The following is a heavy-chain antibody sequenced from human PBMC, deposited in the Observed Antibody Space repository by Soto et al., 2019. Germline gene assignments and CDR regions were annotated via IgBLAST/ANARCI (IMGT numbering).Heavy chain of an antibody. Sequence: GTSVKVSCTASGYTFTIYDINWVRQATGQGLEWMGWMNPNNGNTSYAQKLQGRVTMTTDTSTSTAYMELRSLRSDDTAVYYCARDLPTMDVWGQGTTVTVSS. V-gene: IGHV1-18*01. CDR2: MNPNNGNT. J-gene: IGHJ6*02. CDR3: ARDLPTMDV. CDR1: GYTFTIYD.